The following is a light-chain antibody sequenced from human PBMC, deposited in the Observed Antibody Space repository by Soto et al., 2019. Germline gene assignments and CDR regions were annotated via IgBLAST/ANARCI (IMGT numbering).Light chain of an antibody. CDR3: QQYEDFPLT. CDR2: DAS. J-gene: IGKJ4*01. CDR1: QDISNY. V-gene: IGKV1-33*01. Sequence: DIQMNQSPSSLSASVGDRVTITCQARQDISNYLNWYQQKPGKAPKLLIFDASNVETGVPSRFNGSGSGTDFTFTIHSLQPEDAATYYCQQYEDFPLTFGGGTKVGIK.